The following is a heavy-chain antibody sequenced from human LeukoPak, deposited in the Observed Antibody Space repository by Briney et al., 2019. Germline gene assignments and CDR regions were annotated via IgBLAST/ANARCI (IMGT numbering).Heavy chain of an antibody. CDR1: GGSISSYY. Sequence: SETLSLTCTVSGGSISSYYWSWIRQPAGKGLEWIGRIYTSGSTNYNPSLKSRVTMSVDTSRNQFSLKLSSVTAADTAVYYCARGTEYYDILTGYYGFDYWGQGTLVTVSS. J-gene: IGHJ4*02. V-gene: IGHV4-4*07. CDR2: IYTSGST. CDR3: ARGTEYYDILTGYYGFDY. D-gene: IGHD3-9*01.